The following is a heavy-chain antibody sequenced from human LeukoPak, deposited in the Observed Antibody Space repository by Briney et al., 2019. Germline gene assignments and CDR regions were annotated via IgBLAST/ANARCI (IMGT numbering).Heavy chain of an antibody. CDR1: GGSFSGYY. V-gene: IGHV4-34*01. CDR3: VRGWGSGTLSPHYFDY. J-gene: IGHJ4*02. D-gene: IGHD3-10*01. CDR2: INHSGST. Sequence: SETLSLTCAVYGGSFSGYYWSWICQPPGKGLEWIGEINHSGSTNYNPSLKSRVTISVDTSKNQFSLKLSSVTAADTAVYYCVRGWGSGTLSPHYFDYWGQGTLVTVSS.